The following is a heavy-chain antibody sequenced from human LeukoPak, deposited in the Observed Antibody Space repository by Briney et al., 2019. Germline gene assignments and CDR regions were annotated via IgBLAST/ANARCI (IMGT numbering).Heavy chain of an antibody. D-gene: IGHD2-15*01. CDR3: ARDPRNVGLAP. Sequence: GGSLRLSCAASGFIFSNYWMSWVRQAPGKGLMYISRNNGDGSTTNYADVVKGRFTMSRDNVKNTLYLQMNSLRVEDTAVYYCARDPRNVGLAPWGQGTLVTVSS. CDR2: NNGDGSTT. J-gene: IGHJ5*02. CDR1: GFIFSNYW. V-gene: IGHV3-74*01.